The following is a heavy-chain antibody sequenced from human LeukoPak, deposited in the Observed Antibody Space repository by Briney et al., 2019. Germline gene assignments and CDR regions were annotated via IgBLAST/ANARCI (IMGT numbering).Heavy chain of an antibody. CDR3: ARYLGSSGWVLYY. Sequence: SETLSPTCTVSGGFISSYYWRWIRQPPGKGLEWIGYVYYNGNTNCNPSLKSRVTISVDTSKNQFSLKLSSVTAADTAVYYCARYLGSSGWVLYYWGQGTLVTVSS. CDR1: GGFISSYY. CDR2: VYYNGNT. D-gene: IGHD6-19*01. V-gene: IGHV4-59*08. J-gene: IGHJ4*02.